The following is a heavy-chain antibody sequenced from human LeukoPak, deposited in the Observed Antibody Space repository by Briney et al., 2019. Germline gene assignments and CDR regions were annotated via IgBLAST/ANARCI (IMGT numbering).Heavy chain of an antibody. V-gene: IGHV4-34*01. CDR2: INHRGST. J-gene: IGHJ6*03. D-gene: IGHD3-3*01. CDR3: ARGRPIFGVAYYMDV. CDR1: GGSFRGYY. Sequence: PSGTLSLTCAVYGGSFRGYYWSWIRQPPGKGLGWGGEINHRGSTNYNPSLKSRVTLSVHTSKHQFSLKLSSVTAADTAVYYCARGRPIFGVAYYMDVWGKGTTVTVSS.